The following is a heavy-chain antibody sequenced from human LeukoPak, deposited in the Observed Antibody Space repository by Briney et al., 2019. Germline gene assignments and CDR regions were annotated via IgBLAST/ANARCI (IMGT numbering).Heavy chain of an antibody. CDR3: AKGPILYPDY. CDR1: GFTFSSYG. CDR2: ISYDGSNK. J-gene: IGHJ4*02. Sequence: PGGSLRLSCAASGFTFSSYGTHWVREAPGKGLEWVSVISYDGSNKYYADSVKGRFTISRDNSKNTLYLQMNSLRAEDTAVYYCAKGPILYPDYWGQGTLVTVSS. V-gene: IGHV3-30*18. D-gene: IGHD2-8*01.